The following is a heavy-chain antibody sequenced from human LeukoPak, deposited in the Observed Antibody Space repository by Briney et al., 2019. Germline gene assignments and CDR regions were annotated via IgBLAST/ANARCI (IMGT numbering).Heavy chain of an antibody. D-gene: IGHD6-13*01. V-gene: IGHV1-46*01. CDR3: ARGGSSWYGGRAWYFDL. CDR1: GYTFTSYY. J-gene: IGHJ2*01. CDR2: ISPSGGST. Sequence: ASVKVSCKASGYTFTSYYMHWVRQAPGQGLEWMGIISPSGGSTSYAQKFQGRVTMTRDTSTSTVYMELSSLRSEDTAVYYCARGGSSWYGGRAWYFDLWGRGTLVTVSS.